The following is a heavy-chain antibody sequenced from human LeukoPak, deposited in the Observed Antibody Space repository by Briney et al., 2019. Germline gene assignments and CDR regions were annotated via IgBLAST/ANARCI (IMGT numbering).Heavy chain of an antibody. CDR2: ISGSGGST. Sequence: PGGSLRLSCAASGFTFSSYWMHWVRQAPGKGLEWVSAISGSGGSTYYADSVKGRFTISRDNSKNTLYLQMNSLRAEDTAVYYCAKDYDSSGYHIGGFDYWGQGTLVTVSS. CDR1: GFTFSSYW. D-gene: IGHD3-22*01. V-gene: IGHV3-23*01. J-gene: IGHJ4*02. CDR3: AKDYDSSGYHIGGFDY.